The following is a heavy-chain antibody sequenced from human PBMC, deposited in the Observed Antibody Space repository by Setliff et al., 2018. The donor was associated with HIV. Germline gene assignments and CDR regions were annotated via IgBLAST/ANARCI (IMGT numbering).Heavy chain of an antibody. J-gene: IGHJ4*01. Sequence: SETLSLTCTVSGGSISSGGYYWNWIRQRPGRGLEWIGHIYYSGSTSYNPSLKSRIAISVDTSKDHFSLNLTTVSAADTAVYYCARGHVVGTSRSFDLWGRGNLVTVSS. CDR2: IYYSGST. CDR3: ARGHVVGTSRSFDL. V-gene: IGHV4-31*03. CDR1: GGSISSGGYY. D-gene: IGHD2-15*01.